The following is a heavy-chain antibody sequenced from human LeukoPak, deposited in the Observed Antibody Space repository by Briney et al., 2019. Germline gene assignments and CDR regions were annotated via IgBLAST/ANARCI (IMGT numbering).Heavy chain of an antibody. V-gene: IGHV3-23*01. D-gene: IGHD4-17*01. CDR3: AKGHSDYGTGFDL. Sequence: GGSLRLSCGVSGFIFSNYAMTWVRQAPGKGLECVSVISGSGISTYYADSVKGRFTISRDNPKNTLYLQMNTLRADDTAVYYCAKGHSDYGTGFDLWGQGTLVTASS. CDR1: GFIFSNYA. CDR2: ISGSGIST. J-gene: IGHJ4*02.